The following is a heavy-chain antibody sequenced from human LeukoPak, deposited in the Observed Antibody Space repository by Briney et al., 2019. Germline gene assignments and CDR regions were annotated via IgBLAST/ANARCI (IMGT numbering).Heavy chain of an antibody. D-gene: IGHD3-22*01. Sequence: ASVKVSCKASGYTFTGYYMHWVRQAPGQGLEWMGWINPNSGGTNYAQKFQGRVTMTRDTSISTAYMELSRLRSDDTAVYYCARAIVVFTRYFFDYGGKEPLVTVSS. CDR2: INPNSGGT. V-gene: IGHV1-2*02. CDR1: GYTFTGYY. CDR3: ARAIVVFTRYFFDY. J-gene: IGHJ4*02.